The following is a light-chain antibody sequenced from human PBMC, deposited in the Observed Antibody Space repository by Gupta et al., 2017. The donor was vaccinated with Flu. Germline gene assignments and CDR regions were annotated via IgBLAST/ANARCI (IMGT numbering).Light chain of an antibody. V-gene: IGKV2-28*01. J-gene: IGKJ1*01. Sequence: DIVMTPSPLSLPVTPGGPASISCRSSQSLLHSNGYNYLDWYLQKPGQSPQLLIYLGSNRASGVPDRFSGSGSGTDFTLKISRVEAEDVGVYYCMQALQTPRTFGQGTKVEIK. CDR1: QSLLHSNGYNY. CDR2: LGS. CDR3: MQALQTPRT.